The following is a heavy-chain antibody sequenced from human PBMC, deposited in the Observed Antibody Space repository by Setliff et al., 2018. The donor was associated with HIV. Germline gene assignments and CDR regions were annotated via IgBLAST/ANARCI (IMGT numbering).Heavy chain of an antibody. V-gene: IGHV4-34*01. CDR3: AREHPYYTFWSGYYSNGFDP. Sequence: PSETLSLTCAVYGGSFSGYYWSWIRQPPGKGLEWMGEINHSGSTNYNPSLKSRVTISVDTSKNKFSLKLSSVTVADTAVYYCAREHPYYTFWSGYYSNGFDPWGQGTRVTVSS. CDR2: INHSGST. CDR1: GGSFSGYY. D-gene: IGHD3-3*01. J-gene: IGHJ5*02.